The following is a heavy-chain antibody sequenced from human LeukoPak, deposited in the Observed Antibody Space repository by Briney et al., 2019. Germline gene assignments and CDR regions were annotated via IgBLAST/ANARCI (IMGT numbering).Heavy chain of an antibody. J-gene: IGHJ5*01. CDR2: ISSSGST. CDR3: ARLNKPGWFDP. CDR1: GGSISSSIYY. D-gene: IGHD1-14*01. Sequence: PSETLSLTCTVSGGSISSSIYYWTWIRQPAGKGLEWIGRISSSGSTDYNPSLKSRVSISVDTSRNQFSLKLSSVTAADTAVYYCARLNKPGWFDPWGQGTLVTVSS. V-gene: IGHV4-61*02.